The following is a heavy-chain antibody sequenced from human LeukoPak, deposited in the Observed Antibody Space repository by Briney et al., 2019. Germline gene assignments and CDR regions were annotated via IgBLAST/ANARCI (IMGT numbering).Heavy chain of an antibody. D-gene: IGHD3-22*01. V-gene: IGHV3-23*01. Sequence: LSLTCTVSGGSISSGDYYWSWITQPPGMGLEWVLAIGGSGGSTYYADSGKGRFTISRDNSKNTLYLQMNSLRAEDTAVYYCAKAPPRDDSSGSYDYWGQGTLVTVSS. CDR3: AKAPPRDDSSGSYDY. CDR2: IGGSGGST. CDR1: GGSISSGDYY. J-gene: IGHJ4*02.